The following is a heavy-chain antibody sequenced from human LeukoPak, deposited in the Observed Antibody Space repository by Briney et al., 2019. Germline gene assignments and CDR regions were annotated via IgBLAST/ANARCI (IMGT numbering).Heavy chain of an antibody. CDR1: GLTFSSSW. CDR2: INPDGNKK. CDR3: AKYGGNAR. D-gene: IGHD2-15*01. J-gene: IGHJ4*02. Sequence: GGSLRLSCAVSGLTFSSSWMDWVRQAPGKGLEWVASINPDGNKKYSADSVKGRFTISRDNSKNTLYLQMNSLRAEDTAVYYCAKYGGNARWGQGTLVTVSS. V-gene: IGHV3-7*03.